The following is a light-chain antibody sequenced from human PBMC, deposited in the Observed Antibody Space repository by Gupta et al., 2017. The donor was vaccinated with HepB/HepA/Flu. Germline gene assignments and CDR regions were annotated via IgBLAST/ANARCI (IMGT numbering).Light chain of an antibody. Sequence: EIVMTQSPATLSVSPGESATLSCRASQNINSNLAWYQQKFGQAPRLLIYGVATRTTGIPARFSGSGSGTEFTRTISSLQTEDFAVYDCQQSDNWPTWTFGPGTKVEIK. J-gene: IGKJ1*01. CDR1: QNINSN. CDR3: QQSDNWPTWT. V-gene: IGKV3-15*01. CDR2: GVA.